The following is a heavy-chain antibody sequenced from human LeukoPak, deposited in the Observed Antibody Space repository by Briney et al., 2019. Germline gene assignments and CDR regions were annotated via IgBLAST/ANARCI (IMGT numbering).Heavy chain of an antibody. J-gene: IGHJ6*03. CDR2: IHSGGTT. Sequence: PSETLSLTCTVSGDSISDDYYTWMRQPAGKGLEWIGRIHSGGTTNYNPSLMSRVTLSIDKSKKHISLRLTSVTAADTALYYCARDNGSGYTKGYEHYYYYLDVWGKGTTVAVSS. CDR3: ARDNGSGYTKGYEHYYYYLDV. CDR1: GDSISDDY. D-gene: IGHD3-3*02. V-gene: IGHV4-4*07.